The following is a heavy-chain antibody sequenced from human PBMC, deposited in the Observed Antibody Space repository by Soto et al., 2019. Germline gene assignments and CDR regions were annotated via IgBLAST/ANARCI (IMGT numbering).Heavy chain of an antibody. D-gene: IGHD6-19*01. CDR3: ARLEQWLVRASDY. Sequence: SETLSLTCTVSGGSISSSSYYWGWIRQPPGKGLEWIGSIYYSGSTYYNPSLKSRVTISVDTSKNQFSLKLSSVTAADTAVYYCARLEQWLVRASDYWGQGTLVTVSS. CDR2: IYYSGST. J-gene: IGHJ4*02. V-gene: IGHV4-39*01. CDR1: GGSISSSSYY.